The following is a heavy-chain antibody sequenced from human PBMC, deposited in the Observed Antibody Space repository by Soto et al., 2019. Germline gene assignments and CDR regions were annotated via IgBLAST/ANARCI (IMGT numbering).Heavy chain of an antibody. D-gene: IGHD2-15*01. V-gene: IGHV3-15*07. CDR3: TTGSVEGV. J-gene: IGHJ6*02. Sequence: EVQLVESGGGFIQPGGSLRLSCAASGLPISGAWMNWVRQAPGKGLEWVGRIKTKAEGGPTDYAAAVKGRFTVSRDDSKNTLYLQMNSLKSEDTAMYYCTTGSVEGVWGQGTTVTVSS. CDR1: GLPISGAW. CDR2: IKTKAEGGPT.